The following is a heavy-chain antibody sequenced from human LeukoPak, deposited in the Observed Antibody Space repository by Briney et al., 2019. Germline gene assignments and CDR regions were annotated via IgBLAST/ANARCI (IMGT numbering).Heavy chain of an antibody. V-gene: IGHV3-23*01. CDR2: ISGSGGST. CDR1: GFTFSSYA. D-gene: IGHD3-3*01. J-gene: IGHJ4*02. Sequence: GGSLRLSCAASGFTFSSYAMSWVRQAPGKGLEWVPAISGSGGSTYYADSVKGRFTISRDNSKNTLYLQMNSLRAEDTAVYYCAKGIRFLEWLLADYWGQGTLVTVSS. CDR3: AKGIRFLEWLLADY.